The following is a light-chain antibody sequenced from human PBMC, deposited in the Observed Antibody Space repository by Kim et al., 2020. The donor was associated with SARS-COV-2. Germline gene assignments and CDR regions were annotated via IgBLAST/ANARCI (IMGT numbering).Light chain of an antibody. J-gene: IGLJ2*01. CDR2: QDS. Sequence: VSPGQTASITCSGDKLGDKYACWYQQKPGQSPVLVIYQDSKRPSGIPERFSGSNSENTATLTISGTQAMDEADYYCQAWDSSTKVVFGGGTKLTVL. V-gene: IGLV3-1*01. CDR1: KLGDKY. CDR3: QAWDSSTKVV.